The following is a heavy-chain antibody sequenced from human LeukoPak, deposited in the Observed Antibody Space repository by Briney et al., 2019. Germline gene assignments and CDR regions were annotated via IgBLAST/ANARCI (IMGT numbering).Heavy chain of an antibody. CDR2: INPNSGGT. J-gene: IGHJ4*02. Sequence: ASVKDSCKASGYTFTGYYVHGVRQAPGGGVEWMGWINPNSGGTNYAQKFQGRVTMTRDTSISTAYMELSRLRSDDTAVYYCARDVRTYYYDSSGYGYWGQGTLVTVSS. CDR3: ARDVRTYYYDSSGYGY. CDR1: GYTFTGYY. V-gene: IGHV1-2*02. D-gene: IGHD3-22*01.